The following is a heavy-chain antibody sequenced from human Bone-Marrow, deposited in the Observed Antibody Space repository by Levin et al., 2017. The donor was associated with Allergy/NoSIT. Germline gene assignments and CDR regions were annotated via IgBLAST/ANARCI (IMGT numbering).Heavy chain of an antibody. Sequence: GASVKVSCKVSGYTFSEVSMQWVRQAPEKGLEWMGGYDPENGETIYAQKLQGRVTMSEDTSTDTAYMELSSLISEDTAVYYCARGVMIRFGGVISAYGLDVWGQGTTVTVSS. J-gene: IGHJ6*02. CDR1: GYTFSEVS. D-gene: IGHD3-16*02. CDR3: ARGVMIRFGGVISAYGLDV. V-gene: IGHV1-24*01. CDR2: YDPENGET.